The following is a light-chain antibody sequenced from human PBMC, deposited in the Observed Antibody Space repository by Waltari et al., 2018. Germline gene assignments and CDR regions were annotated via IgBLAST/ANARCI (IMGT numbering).Light chain of an antibody. CDR2: DVY. CDR1: NSDVGSYPY. J-gene: IGLJ2*01. V-gene: IGLV2-14*03. Sequence: QSALTQPASVSGSPGQTNTIPCTGTNSDVGSYPYVPGYQRHPGKAPKLIIYDVYIRPSGVSSRFSGSKSGNTASLTISGLQAEDEGDYYCSSYTDDTTLDVIFGGGTKLTVL. CDR3: SSYTDDTTLDVI.